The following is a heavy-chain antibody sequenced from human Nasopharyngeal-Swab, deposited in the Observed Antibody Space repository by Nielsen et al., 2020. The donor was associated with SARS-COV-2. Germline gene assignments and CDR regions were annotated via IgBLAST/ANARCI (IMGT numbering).Heavy chain of an antibody. V-gene: IGHV4-59*01. Sequence: GSLRLSCTVSGGSISSYYWSWIRQPPGKGLEWIGYIYYSGSTNYNPSLKSRVTISVDTSKNQFSLKLSSVTAADTAVYHCARTPGIAVAGTRFDFDYWGQGTLVTVSS. CDR3: ARTPGIAVAGTRFDFDY. CDR2: IYYSGST. J-gene: IGHJ4*02. CDR1: GGSISSYY. D-gene: IGHD6-19*01.